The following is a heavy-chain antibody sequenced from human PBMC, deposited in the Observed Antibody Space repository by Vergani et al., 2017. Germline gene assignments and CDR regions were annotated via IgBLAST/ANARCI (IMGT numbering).Heavy chain of an antibody. CDR2: IYYSGST. J-gene: IGHJ5*02. Sequence: QLQLQESGPGLVKPSETLSLTCTVSGGSISSSSYYWGWIRQPPGKGLEWIGSIYYSGSTYYNPSLKSRVTISVDTSKNQFSLKLSSVTAADTAVYYCARDGSSSKGSDPWGQGTLVTVSS. D-gene: IGHD6-6*01. CDR3: ARDGSSSKGSDP. CDR1: GGSISSSSYY. V-gene: IGHV4-39*07.